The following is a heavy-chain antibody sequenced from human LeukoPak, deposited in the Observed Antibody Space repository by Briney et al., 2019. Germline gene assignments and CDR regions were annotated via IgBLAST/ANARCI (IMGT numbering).Heavy chain of an antibody. Sequence: SETLSLTCAVYGGSFSGYYWSWIRQPPGKGLEWIGEINHSGSTNYNPSLKSRVTISVDTSKNQFSLKLSSVTAADTAVYYCARSKAYGDEGGAFDIWGQGTMVTVSS. J-gene: IGHJ3*02. V-gene: IGHV4-34*01. D-gene: IGHD4-17*01. CDR2: INHSGST. CDR1: GGSFSGYY. CDR3: ARSKAYGDEGGAFDI.